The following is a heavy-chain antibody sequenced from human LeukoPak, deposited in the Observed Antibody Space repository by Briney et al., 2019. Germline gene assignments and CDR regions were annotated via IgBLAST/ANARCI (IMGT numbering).Heavy chain of an antibody. CDR2: FNHSGST. V-gene: IGHV4-34*01. D-gene: IGHD3-9*01. CDR3: ARGGDSYDILTGYVFDY. Sequence: SETLSLTCAVYGGSFSGYYWSWIRQPPGKGLKWIVEFNHSGSTNYNPSLKSRVTISVDTSKNQFSLKLSSVTAADTAVYYCARGGDSYDILTGYVFDYWGQGTLVTVSS. J-gene: IGHJ4*02. CDR1: GGSFSGYY.